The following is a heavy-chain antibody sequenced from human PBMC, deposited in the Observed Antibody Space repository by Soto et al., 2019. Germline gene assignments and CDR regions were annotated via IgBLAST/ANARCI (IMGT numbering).Heavy chain of an antibody. CDR1: GFNFSTYG. J-gene: IGHJ3*02. CDR3: ARRDGGSASYYGNFDM. CDR2: IWYDGSQK. Sequence: QVQLVESGGGVVQPGGSLRLSCVASGFNFSTYGMHWVRQAPGKGLEWVAFIWYDGSQKYYGDSVKGRFTISRDNSKNTLFMQMNGLRAEDTALYFCARRDGGSASYYGNFDMWGQGTVVTVSS. D-gene: IGHD3-22*01. V-gene: IGHV3-33*01.